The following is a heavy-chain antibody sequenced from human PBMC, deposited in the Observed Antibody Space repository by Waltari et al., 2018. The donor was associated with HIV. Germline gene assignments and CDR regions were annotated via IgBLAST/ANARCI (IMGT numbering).Heavy chain of an antibody. CDR1: GCTFCDSH. D-gene: IGHD2-8*01. CDR2: ITSKGDNYAT. CDR3: ALYGFGPRYYGMDV. V-gene: IGHV3-73*01. Sequence: EVQLVESGGGLVQPGGSLKVSGAASGCTFCDSHIHWVRQASGRGLEWVGRITSKGDNYATAYAASVKGRFTISRDDSKNTADLQMNSLKTEDTAIYYCALYGFGPRYYGMDVWGQGTTVTVSS. J-gene: IGHJ6*02.